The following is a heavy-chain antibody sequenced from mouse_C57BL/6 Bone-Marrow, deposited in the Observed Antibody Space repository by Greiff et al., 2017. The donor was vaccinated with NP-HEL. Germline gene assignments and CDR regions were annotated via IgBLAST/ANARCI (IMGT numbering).Heavy chain of an antibody. V-gene: IGHV1-81*01. CDR2: IYPRSGNT. CDR1: GYTFTSYG. Sequence: VQLQRSGAELARPGASVKLSCKASGYTFTSYGISWVKQRTGQGLEWIGEIYPRSGNTYYNEKFKGKATLTADKSSSTAYMELRSLTSEDSAVYFCARSDYAQGAWFAYWGQGTLVTVSA. D-gene: IGHD1-1*02. CDR3: ARSDYAQGAWFAY. J-gene: IGHJ3*01.